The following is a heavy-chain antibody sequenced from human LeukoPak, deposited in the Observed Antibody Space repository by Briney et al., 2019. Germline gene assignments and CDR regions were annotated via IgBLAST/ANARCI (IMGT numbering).Heavy chain of an antibody. J-gene: IGHJ4*02. Sequence: SETLSLTCTVSGGSISSSSYYWGWIRQPPGKGLEWIGSIYYSGSTYYNPSLKSRVTISVDTSKNQFSLKLSSVTAADTAVYYCARQGVAGSAGYYFDYWGRGTLVTVSS. CDR2: IYYSGST. D-gene: IGHD6-19*01. CDR3: ARQGVAGSAGYYFDY. CDR1: GGSISSSSYY. V-gene: IGHV4-39*01.